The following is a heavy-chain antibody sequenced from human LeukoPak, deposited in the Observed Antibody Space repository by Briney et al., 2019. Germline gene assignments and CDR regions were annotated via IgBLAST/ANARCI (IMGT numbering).Heavy chain of an antibody. CDR2: ISGSGGST. Sequence: PGGPLRLSCAASGFTFSSYAMSWVRQAPGKGLEWVSAISGSGGSTYYADSVKGRFTISRDNSKNTLYLQMNSLRAEDTAVYYCAKDNWAAAASTLFDYWGQGTLVTVSS. D-gene: IGHD6-13*01. CDR1: GFTFSSYA. CDR3: AKDNWAAAASTLFDY. V-gene: IGHV3-23*01. J-gene: IGHJ4*02.